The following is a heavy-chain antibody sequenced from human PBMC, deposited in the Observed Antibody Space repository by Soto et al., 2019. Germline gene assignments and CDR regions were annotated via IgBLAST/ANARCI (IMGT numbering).Heavy chain of an antibody. V-gene: IGHV4-34*01. CDR3: ARGTSRYYGSGGWFDP. CDR2: INHSGST. CDR1: GGSFSGYY. Sequence: QVQLQQWGAGLLKPSETLSLTCAVYGGSFSGYYWSWIRQPPGKGLEWIGEINHSGSTNYNPSLKSRVTISXXTXKXPFPLKLSSVTAADTAVYYCARGTSRYYGSGGWFDPWGQGTLVTVSS. J-gene: IGHJ5*02. D-gene: IGHD3-10*01.